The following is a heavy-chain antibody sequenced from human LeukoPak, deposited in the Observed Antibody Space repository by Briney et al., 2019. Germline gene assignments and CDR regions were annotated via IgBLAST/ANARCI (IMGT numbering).Heavy chain of an antibody. CDR2: INPNSGGT. CDR3: ARDIRDCSSTSCYEPTSYGMDV. D-gene: IGHD2-2*01. V-gene: IGHV1-2*04. CDR1: GYTFTGYY. Sequence: ASVKVSCKASGYTFTGYYMHWVRQAPGQGLEWMGWINPNSGGTNYAQKFQGWVTMTRDTSISTAYMELSRLRSDDTAVYYCARDIRDCSSTSCYEPTSYGMDVWGKGTTVTVSS. J-gene: IGHJ6*04.